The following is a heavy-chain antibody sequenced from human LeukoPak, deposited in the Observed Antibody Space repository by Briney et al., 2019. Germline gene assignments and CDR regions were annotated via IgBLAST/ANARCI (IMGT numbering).Heavy chain of an antibody. V-gene: IGHV3-9*01. D-gene: IGHD6-13*01. CDR2: ISWNSGSI. CDR3: AKDNSLDY. CDR1: GFTLDDYA. J-gene: IGHJ4*02. Sequence: PGRSLRLSCAASGFTLDDYAMPWVRQAPGKGLVWVSGISWNSGSIGYADSVKGRFTISRDNAKNSLYLQMNSLRAEDTALYYCAKDNSLDYWGQGTLVTVSS.